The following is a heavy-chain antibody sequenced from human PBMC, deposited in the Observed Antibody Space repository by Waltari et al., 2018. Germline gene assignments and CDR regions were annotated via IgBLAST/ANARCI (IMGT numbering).Heavy chain of an antibody. CDR1: SYTFTSYG. Sequence: QVQLVQSGAEVKKPGASVKVSCKASSYTFTSYGLSWVRQAPGQGPEWMGWISTYNGNTNYAQRFRDRITMTTDTSTRTAYMELRSLRSDDTAVYYCARYVHTSLIPYMDVWGKGTSVTVSS. CDR2: ISTYNGNT. CDR3: ARYVHTSLIPYMDV. J-gene: IGHJ6*03. D-gene: IGHD3-16*01. V-gene: IGHV1-18*01.